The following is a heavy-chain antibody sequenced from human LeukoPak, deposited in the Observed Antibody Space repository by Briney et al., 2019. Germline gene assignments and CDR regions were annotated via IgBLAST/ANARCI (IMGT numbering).Heavy chain of an antibody. CDR1: GDSVSSNSAA. V-gene: IGHV6-1*01. D-gene: IGHD3-9*01. J-gene: IGHJ5*02. CDR3: ARDPLYYDILTGYLGYNWFDP. Sequence: SQTLSLTCAISGDSVSSNSAAWNWIRQSPSRGLEWLGRTYYRSKWYNDYAVSVKSRITINPDTSKNQFSLQLNSVTPEDTAVYYCARDPLYYDILTGYLGYNWFDPWGQGTLVTVSS. CDR2: TYYRSKWYN.